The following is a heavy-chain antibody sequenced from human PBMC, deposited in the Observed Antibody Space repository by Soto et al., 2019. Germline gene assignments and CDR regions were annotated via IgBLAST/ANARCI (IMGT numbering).Heavy chain of an antibody. CDR3: ARPYCSGGSGYPYWYFDL. V-gene: IGHV4-39*01. D-gene: IGHD2-15*01. CDR2: IYYSGST. CDR1: GGSISSSSYY. J-gene: IGHJ2*01. Sequence: QLQLQESGPGLVKPSETLSLTCTVSGGSISSSSYYWGWIRQPPGKGLEWIGSIYYSGSTYYNPSLKSRVPISVDTSKNQFSLKLSSVTAADTAVYYCARPYCSGGSGYPYWYFDLWGRGTLVTVSS.